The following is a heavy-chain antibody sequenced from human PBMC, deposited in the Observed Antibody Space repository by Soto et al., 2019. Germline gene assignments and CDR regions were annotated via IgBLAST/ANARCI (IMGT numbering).Heavy chain of an antibody. CDR1: GGCITRAN. V-gene: IGHV4-59*13. CDR3: ARRAVVAVTGSLDNWLDP. J-gene: IGHJ5*02. D-gene: IGHD2-21*01. Sequence: SETLSLTCTVSGGCITRANWTWLRQPPGKALEWIGYVYNSGSTNYNPSLKSRVTISVDTSKNQFSLKVNSVTAADTAVYYCARRAVVAVTGSLDNWLDPWGQGILVHVYS. CDR2: VYNSGST.